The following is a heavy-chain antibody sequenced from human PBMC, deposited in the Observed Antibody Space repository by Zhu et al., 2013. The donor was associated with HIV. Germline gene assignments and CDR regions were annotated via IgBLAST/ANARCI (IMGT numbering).Heavy chain of an antibody. CDR1: GYTFTGYY. CDR2: ISAYNGNT. V-gene: IGHV1-18*04. D-gene: IGHD2-2*01. Sequence: QVLVVQSGPEMKMPGASVKVSCRTSGYTFTGYYIHWVRQAPGQGLEWMGWISAYNGNTNYAQKLQGRVTMTTDTSTSTAYMELRSLRSDDTAVYYCARDRPLHCSSTSCLPDVWGKGTTVTVSS. J-gene: IGHJ6*04. CDR3: ARDRPLHCSSTSCLPDV.